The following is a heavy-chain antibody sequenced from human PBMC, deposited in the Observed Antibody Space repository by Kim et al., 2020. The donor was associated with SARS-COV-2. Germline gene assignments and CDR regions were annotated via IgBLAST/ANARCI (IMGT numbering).Heavy chain of an antibody. Sequence: SETLSLTCTVSGGSISSSSYYWGWIRQPPGKGLEWIGSIYYSGSTYYNPSLKSRVTISVDTSKNQFSLKLSSVTAADTAVYYCARPRVGRRVAMEGFDPWGQGTLVTVSS. D-gene: IGHD5-12*01. V-gene: IGHV4-39*01. CDR1: GGSISSSSYY. CDR2: IYYSGST. CDR3: ARPRVGRRVAMEGFDP. J-gene: IGHJ5*02.